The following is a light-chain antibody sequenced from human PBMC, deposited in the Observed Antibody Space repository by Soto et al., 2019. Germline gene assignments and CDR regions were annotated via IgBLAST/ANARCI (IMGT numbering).Light chain of an antibody. CDR3: QQYNTYPWT. CDR2: DAS. J-gene: IGKJ1*01. Sequence: DIQMTQSPSTLSASVGDRVTITCRSSQSISGYLAWYQQKPGKAPKLLIYDASSLESGVPSRFSGSASGTEFTLTISSPQPDDFATYYRQQYNTYPWTFGQGTKVDI. V-gene: IGKV1-5*01. CDR1: QSISGY.